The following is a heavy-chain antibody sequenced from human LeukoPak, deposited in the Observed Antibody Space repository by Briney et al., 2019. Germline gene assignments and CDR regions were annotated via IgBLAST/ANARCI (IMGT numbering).Heavy chain of an antibody. CDR3: ARGLSVVVYYYYYYCMDV. CDR2: INHSGST. Sequence: SETLSLTCAVYGGSFSGYYWSWIRQPPGKGLEWIGEINHSGSTNYNPSLKSRVTVSVDTSKNQFSLKLSSVTAADTAVYYCARGLSVVVYYYYYYCMDVWGKGTTVTVSS. J-gene: IGHJ6*03. D-gene: IGHD2-15*01. V-gene: IGHV4-34*01. CDR1: GGSFSGYY.